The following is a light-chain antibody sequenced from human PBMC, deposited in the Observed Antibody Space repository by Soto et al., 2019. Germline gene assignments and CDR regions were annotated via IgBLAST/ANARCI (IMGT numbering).Light chain of an antibody. Sequence: EIVMTQSPATLSVSPGERATLSCRASQSVSSNLAWYQQKPGQAPRLLIYGASTRATGIPARFSGSGSGTEFTLTISSLQSEDFAVYYCQQYINWPPVTFGQGTKVDI. CDR3: QQYINWPPVT. CDR2: GAS. J-gene: IGKJ1*01. V-gene: IGKV3-15*01. CDR1: QSVSSN.